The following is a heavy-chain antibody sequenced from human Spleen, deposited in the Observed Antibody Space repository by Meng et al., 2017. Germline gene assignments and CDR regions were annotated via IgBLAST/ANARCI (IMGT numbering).Heavy chain of an antibody. CDR2: IYYSGST. D-gene: IGHD3-22*01. V-gene: IGHV4-61*01. CDR3: AKDAFGYYDSSGENY. Sequence: GQLRESGPGLVRPSGTLSLTCTVSGGSVSSGSYYWSWIRQPTGKGLEWIGYIYYSGSTNYNPSLKSRVTISVDTSKNQFSLKLSSVTAADTAVYYCAKDAFGYYDSSGENYWGQGTLVTVSS. CDR1: GGSVSSGSYY. J-gene: IGHJ4*02.